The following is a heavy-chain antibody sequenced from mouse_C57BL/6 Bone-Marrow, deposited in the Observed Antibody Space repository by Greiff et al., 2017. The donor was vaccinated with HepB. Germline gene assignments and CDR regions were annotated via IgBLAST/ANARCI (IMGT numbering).Heavy chain of an antibody. CDR1: GFNIKDDY. J-gene: IGHJ2*01. CDR2: IDPENGDT. V-gene: IGHV14-4*01. Sequence: VQLKQSGAELVRPGASVKVSCTASGFNIKDDYMHWVKQRPEQGLEWIGWIDPENGDTEYASKFQGKATITADKSSNTAYLQRSSLTSEDTAFYYCTAYDSLSDYWSQGTTLTVSS. CDR3: TAYDSLSDY. D-gene: IGHD2-4*01.